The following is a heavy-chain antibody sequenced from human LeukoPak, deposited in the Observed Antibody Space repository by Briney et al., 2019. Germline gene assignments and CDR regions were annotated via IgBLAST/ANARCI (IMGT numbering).Heavy chain of an antibody. CDR3: ARDGPPDIVVPDY. V-gene: IGHV3-21*01. D-gene: IGHD2-2*01. Sequence: PGGSLRLSCTASGFTFSNHTMNWVRQAPGKGLEWVSSISSRSSNIYYTRSVKGRFTISRDNAKNSLYLQMSSLRAEDTAVYYCARDGPPDIVVPDYWGQGTLVTVSS. CDR1: GFTFSNHT. CDR2: ISSRSSNI. J-gene: IGHJ4*02.